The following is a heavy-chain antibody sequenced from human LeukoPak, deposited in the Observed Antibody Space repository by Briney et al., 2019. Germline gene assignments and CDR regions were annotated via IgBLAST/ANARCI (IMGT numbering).Heavy chain of an antibody. CDR2: IYHSGST. CDR1: GGSISSSNW. Sequence: SGTLSLTCAVSGGSISSSNWWSWVRQPPGKGLGWIGEIYHSGSTNYNPSLKSRVTISVDKSKNQFSLKLSSVTAADTAVYYCASRSDYYDSRGLDYWGQGTLVTVSS. D-gene: IGHD3-22*01. V-gene: IGHV4-4*02. J-gene: IGHJ4*02. CDR3: ASRSDYYDSRGLDY.